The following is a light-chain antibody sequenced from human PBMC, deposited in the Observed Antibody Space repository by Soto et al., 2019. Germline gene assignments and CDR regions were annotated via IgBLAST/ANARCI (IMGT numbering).Light chain of an antibody. CDR1: QSVTRK. V-gene: IGKV3-20*01. J-gene: IGKJ5*01. CDR3: QQFGGSPIT. Sequence: EVVLTQSPGTLSLSPGDRATLSCGASQSVTRKLAWYQQKPGQAPRLLISGASNRATGIPDRFSGSGSGTDFTLTISRLEPDDFALYFCQQFGGSPITFGLGTRLE. CDR2: GAS.